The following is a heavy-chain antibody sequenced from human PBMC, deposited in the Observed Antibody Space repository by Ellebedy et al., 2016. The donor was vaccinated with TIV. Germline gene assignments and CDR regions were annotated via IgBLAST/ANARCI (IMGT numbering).Heavy chain of an antibody. D-gene: IGHD5-12*01. J-gene: IGHJ2*01. CDR1: GYTFTKNG. CDR3: ARSLVATIYWYFDL. CDR2: ISAYTANT. V-gene: IGHV1-18*01. Sequence: ASVKVSXXASGYTFTKNGVVWVRQVPGQGLEWMGWISAYTANTDYAQKFQGRVTMTTDTSTSTAYMELRSLRSDDTAMYYCARSLVATIYWYFDLWGRGTLVTVSS.